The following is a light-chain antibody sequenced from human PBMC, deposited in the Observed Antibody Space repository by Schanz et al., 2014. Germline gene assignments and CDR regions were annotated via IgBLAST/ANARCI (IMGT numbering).Light chain of an antibody. Sequence: QSALTQPPSVSGSPGQSVTISCTGTSSDVGSYNRVSWYQQPPGTAPKLMIYEGSKRPSGVSNRFSGSKSGNTASLTVSGLQAEDDADYYCSSYAGSSWVFGGGTKLTVL. CDR1: SSDVGSYNR. J-gene: IGLJ3*02. V-gene: IGLV2-18*02. CDR2: EGS. CDR3: SSYAGSSWV.